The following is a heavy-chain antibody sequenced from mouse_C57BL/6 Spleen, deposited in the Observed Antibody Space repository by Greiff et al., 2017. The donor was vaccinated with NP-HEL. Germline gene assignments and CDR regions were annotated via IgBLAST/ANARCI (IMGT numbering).Heavy chain of an antibody. V-gene: IGHV1-64*01. CDR3: ARVGSNYGFDY. CDR2: IHPNSGST. D-gene: IGHD2-5*01. J-gene: IGHJ2*01. Sequence: QVQLQQPGAELVKPGASVKLSCKASGYTFTSYWMHWVKQRPGQGLEWIGMIHPNSGSTNYNEKFKSKATLTVDKSSSTAYMQLSSLTSDDSAVYYCARVGSNYGFDYWGQGTTLTVSS. CDR1: GYTFTSYW.